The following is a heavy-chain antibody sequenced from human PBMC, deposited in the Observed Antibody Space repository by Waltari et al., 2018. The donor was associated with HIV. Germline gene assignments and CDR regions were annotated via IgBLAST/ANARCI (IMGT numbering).Heavy chain of an antibody. CDR1: ISSFSTDW. V-gene: IGHV3-74*01. CDR3: VGGGGWLIDY. D-gene: IGHD6-19*01. J-gene: IGHJ4*02. CDR2: INGDGNDI. Sequence: EVQLVESGGGLVQPGGSLRLACTASISSFSTDWMQWIRQAPGKGLLWVSYINGDGNDIDYADSVKGRFAISRDNAKKTLYLEMNSLRAEGTAVYYCVGGGGWLIDYWGQGTLVTVSS.